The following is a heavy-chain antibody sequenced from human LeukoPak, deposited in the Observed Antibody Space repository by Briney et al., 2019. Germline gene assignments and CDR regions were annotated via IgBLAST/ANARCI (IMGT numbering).Heavy chain of an antibody. J-gene: IGHJ4*02. V-gene: IGHV3-48*04. Sequence: GGSLRLSCAASGFTFSSYGMHWVRQAPGKGLEWVSYISASGSTKYYADSVKGRFTISRDNAKNSLYLQMNSLRAEDTAVYYCARATRGVGSNFDYWGQGTLVTVSS. CDR2: ISASGSTK. D-gene: IGHD1-26*01. CDR1: GFTFSSYG. CDR3: ARATRGVGSNFDY.